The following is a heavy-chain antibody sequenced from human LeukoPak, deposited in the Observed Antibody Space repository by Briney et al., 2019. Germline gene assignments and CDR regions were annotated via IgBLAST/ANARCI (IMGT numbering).Heavy chain of an antibody. CDR1: GYTFTGYY. Sequence: ASVKVSCKASGYTFTGYYMRWVRQAPGQGLEWMGWINPNSGGTNYAQKFQGRVTMTRDTSISTAYMELSRLRSDDTAVYYCARPQGGAYYYYMDVWGKGTTVTVSS. CDR3: ARPQGGAYYYYMDV. D-gene: IGHD1-26*01. J-gene: IGHJ6*03. CDR2: INPNSGGT. V-gene: IGHV1-2*02.